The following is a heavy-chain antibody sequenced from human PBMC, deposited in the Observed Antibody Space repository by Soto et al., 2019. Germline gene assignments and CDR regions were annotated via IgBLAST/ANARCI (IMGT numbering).Heavy chain of an antibody. CDR1: GYSFTSYW. D-gene: IGHD3-3*01. V-gene: IGHV5-51*01. CDR3: ARRARLDYDFWSGYPHGSHYGMDV. Sequence: GESLKISCKGSGYSFTSYWIGWVRQMPGKGLEWMGIIYPGDSDTRYSPSFQGQVTISADKSISTAYLQWSSLKASDTAMYYCARRARLDYDFWSGYPHGSHYGMDVCGQGPTVTVSS. J-gene: IGHJ6*02. CDR2: IYPGDSDT.